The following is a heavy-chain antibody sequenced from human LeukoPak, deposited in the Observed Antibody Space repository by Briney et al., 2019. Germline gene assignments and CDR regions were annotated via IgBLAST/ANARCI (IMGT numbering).Heavy chain of an antibody. CDR2: IYHSGST. V-gene: IGHV4-30-2*01. CDR3: ERDFEDIVVVPAAISPNWFDP. J-gene: IGHJ5*02. CDR1: GGSISSGGYY. Sequence: PSETQSLTCTVSGGSISSGGYYWSWIRQPPGKGLEWIGYIYHSGSTYYNPSLKSRVTISVDRSKNQFSLKLSSVTAADTAVYYCERDFEDIVVVPAAISPNWFDPWGQGTLVTVSS. D-gene: IGHD2-2*01.